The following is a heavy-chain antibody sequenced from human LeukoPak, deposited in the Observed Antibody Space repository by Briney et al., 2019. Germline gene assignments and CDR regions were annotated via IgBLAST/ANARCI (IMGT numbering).Heavy chain of an antibody. J-gene: IGHJ4*02. CDR2: IYPRDGST. V-gene: IGHV1-46*01. Sequence: GASVKVSCKASGYTFTSNYIHWVRQAPGQGLEWMGMIYPRDGSTSYAQKFQGRVTVTRDTSTSTVHMELGGLRSEDTAVYYCARDQEGFDYWAREPWSPSPQ. CDR1: GYTFTSNY. CDR3: ARDQEGFDY.